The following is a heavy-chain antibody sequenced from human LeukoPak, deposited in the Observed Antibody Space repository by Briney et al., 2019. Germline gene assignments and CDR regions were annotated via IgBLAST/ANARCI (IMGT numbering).Heavy chain of an antibody. Sequence: PGGSLRLSCAASGFTFSTYGMNWVRQAPGKGLEWVPYISGTGSNIYYADSVKGRFTISRDNAKNSLYLLMNSLRTEDTAVYYCAATYYYDGSGDYWGQGTLVTVSS. CDR3: AATYYYDGSGDY. V-gene: IGHV3-48*03. CDR2: ISGTGSNI. CDR1: GFTFSTYG. J-gene: IGHJ4*02. D-gene: IGHD3-22*01.